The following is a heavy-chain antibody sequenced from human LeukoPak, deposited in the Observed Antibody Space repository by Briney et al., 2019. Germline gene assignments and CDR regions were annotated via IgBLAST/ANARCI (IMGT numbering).Heavy chain of an antibody. Sequence: PGGSLRLSCAAPGFTFSSYSMNWVRQAPGKGLEWVSYISSSSSTIYYADSVKGRFTISRDNAKNSLYLQMNSLRAEDTAVYYCASRPETYYYDSSGYYVDDYWGQGTLVTVSS. CDR1: GFTFSSYS. V-gene: IGHV3-48*01. CDR3: ASRPETYYYDSSGYYVDDY. CDR2: ISSSSSTI. J-gene: IGHJ4*02. D-gene: IGHD3-22*01.